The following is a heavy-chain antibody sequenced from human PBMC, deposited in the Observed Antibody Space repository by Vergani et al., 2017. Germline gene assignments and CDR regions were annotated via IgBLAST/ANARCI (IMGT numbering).Heavy chain of an antibody. CDR2: ISSSSSTI. Sequence: DVDLVESGGGFVQPGGSRRLSCAASGFTFSRHWMHWVRQAPGKGLEWVSYISSSSSTIYYADSVKGRFTISRDNAKNSLYLQMNSLRAEDTAVYYCARVLGGTYYYYYYMDVWGKGTTVTVSS. V-gene: IGHV3-48*01. CDR1: GFTFSRHW. D-gene: IGHD1-26*01. J-gene: IGHJ6*03. CDR3: ARVLGGTYYYYYYMDV.